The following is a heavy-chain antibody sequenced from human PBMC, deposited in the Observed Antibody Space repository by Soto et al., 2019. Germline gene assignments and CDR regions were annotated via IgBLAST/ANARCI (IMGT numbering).Heavy chain of an antibody. CDR3: AGGFAYCYYHRGFGC. D-gene: IGHD2-21*02. CDR1: GATFSSYA. CDR2: IIPIFGTA. Sequence: ASVKVSCKASGATFSSYAISWERQAPGQGLKWMGGIIPIFGTANYAHKFQGRVTITADEYTSTAYMELSSLRSEYTDVYYCAGGFAYCYYHRGFGCWGRGTLVSV. J-gene: IGHJ4*02. V-gene: IGHV1-69*13.